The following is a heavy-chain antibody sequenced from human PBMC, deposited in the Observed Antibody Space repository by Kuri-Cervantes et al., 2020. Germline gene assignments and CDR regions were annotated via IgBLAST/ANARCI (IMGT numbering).Heavy chain of an antibody. CDR1: GFTFSSYG. D-gene: IGHD4-17*01. J-gene: IGHJ4*02. V-gene: IGHV3-33*01. CDR2: IWYDGSNK. CDR3: ARAPYGERDIRFDY. Sequence: GGSLRLSCAASGFTFSSYGMHWVRQAPGKGLEWVAVIWYDGSNKYYADSVKGRFTISRDNSKNTLYLQMNSLRAEDTAIYYCARAPYGERDIRFDYWGQGTLVTVSS.